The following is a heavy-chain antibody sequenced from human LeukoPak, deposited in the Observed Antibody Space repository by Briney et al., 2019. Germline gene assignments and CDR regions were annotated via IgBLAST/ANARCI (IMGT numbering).Heavy chain of an antibody. CDR3: ARDSYVDSEAVRWFDP. D-gene: IGHD4-17*01. J-gene: IGHJ5*02. CDR1: GVTFTSYS. V-gene: IGHV3-66*01. CDR2: IYRGGPT. Sequence: GGSLRLSCAASGVTFTSYSVNWVRQAPGKGLEWVSVIYRGGPTYYADSVKGRFTISRDNSKNTLYLQMNSLRAEDTAVYYCARDSYVDSEAVRWFDPWGQGTLVTVSS.